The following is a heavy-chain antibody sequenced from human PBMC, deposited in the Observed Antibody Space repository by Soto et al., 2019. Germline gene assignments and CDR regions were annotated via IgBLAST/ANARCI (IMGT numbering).Heavy chain of an antibody. J-gene: IGHJ5*02. CDR1: GGIFNSYG. V-gene: IGHV1-69*01. Sequence: QVHLVQSGAELKKSGSSVKVSCKTSGGIFNSYGLSGVRQAPGQGPEWMGQIIPTFGSPKYAQKFQGRVTLTADESTNTAYMELSSLTSEDTAIYYCAREKFSNYFDPWGQGTQVTVSS. CDR3: AREKFSNYFDP. CDR2: IIPTFGSP.